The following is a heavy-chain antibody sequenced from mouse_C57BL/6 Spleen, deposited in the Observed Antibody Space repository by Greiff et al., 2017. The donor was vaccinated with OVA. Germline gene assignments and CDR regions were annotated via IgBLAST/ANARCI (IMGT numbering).Heavy chain of an antibody. D-gene: IGHD3-2*02. CDR3: ARSKLRPYYFDY. CDR2: IYPGDGDT. Sequence: QVQLQQSGPELVKPGASVKISCKASGYAFSSSWMNWVKQRPGKGLEWIGRIYPGDGDTNYNGKFKGKATLTADKSSSTAYMQLSSLTSEDSAVYFCARSKLRPYYFDYWGQGTTLTVSS. J-gene: IGHJ2*01. V-gene: IGHV1-82*01. CDR1: GYAFSSSW.